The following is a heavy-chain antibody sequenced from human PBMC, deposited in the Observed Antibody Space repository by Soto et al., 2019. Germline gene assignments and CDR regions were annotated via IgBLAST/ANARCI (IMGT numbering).Heavy chain of an antibody. J-gene: IGHJ6*02. V-gene: IGHV4-59*01. CDR2: IYYSGGT. D-gene: IGHD5-12*01. CDR1: GGSISSYY. CDR3: ASRGVDIVATTRDYYYGMDV. Sequence: PSETLSLTCTVSGGSISSYYWSWIRQPPGKGLEWVGYIYYSGGTNYNPSLKSRVTISVDTSKNQFSLNLSSVTAADTAVYYCASRGVDIVATTRDYYYGMDVWGQGTTVTVSS.